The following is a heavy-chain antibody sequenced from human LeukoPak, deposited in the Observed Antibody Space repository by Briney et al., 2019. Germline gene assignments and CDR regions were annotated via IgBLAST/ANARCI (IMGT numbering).Heavy chain of an antibody. CDR1: GYSFTSYW. D-gene: IGHD4-17*01. J-gene: IGHJ4*02. CDR3: ASLITTVTTPLNY. V-gene: IGHV5-51*01. Sequence: GESLKICCKGSGYSFTSYWIGWVRQMPGKGLEWRGIIYPGDSDTRYSPSFQGQVTISADKSISTAYLQWSSLKASDTAMYYCASLITTVTTPLNYWGQGTLVTVSS. CDR2: IYPGDSDT.